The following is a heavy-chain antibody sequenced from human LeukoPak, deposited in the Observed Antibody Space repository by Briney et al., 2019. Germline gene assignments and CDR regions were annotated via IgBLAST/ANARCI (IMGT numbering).Heavy chain of an antibody. J-gene: IGHJ3*02. D-gene: IGHD1/OR15-1a*01. CDR3: ARYESPWNTHSEAFDI. V-gene: IGHV1-18*01. Sequence: ASVKVSCKASGYTFTSYGISWVRQAPGQGLEWMGWISAYNGNTNYAQKLQGRVTMTTDTSTSTAYMELRSLRSDDTAVYYCARYESPWNTHSEAFDIWGQGTMVTVSS. CDR1: GYTFTSYG. CDR2: ISAYNGNT.